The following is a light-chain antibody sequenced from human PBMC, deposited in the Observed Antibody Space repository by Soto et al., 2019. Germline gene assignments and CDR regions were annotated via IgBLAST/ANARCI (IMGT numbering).Light chain of an antibody. CDR3: MQTLQTPYT. CDR1: QSLLYGAGYMY. J-gene: IGKJ2*01. V-gene: IGKV2-28*01. Sequence: DIVMTQSPLSLPVTPGEPASISCRSSQSLLYGAGYMYVDWYLQKPGQPPHLLIFLGSNRGSGVPDRFSGSVSGTDFTLKISRVETEDVGIYYCMQTLQTPYTFGQGTKLEIK. CDR2: LGS.